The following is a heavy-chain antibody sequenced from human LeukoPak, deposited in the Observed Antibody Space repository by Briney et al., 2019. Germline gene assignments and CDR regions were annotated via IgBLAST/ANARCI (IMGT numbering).Heavy chain of an antibody. CDR2: ISGSGGST. V-gene: IGHV3-23*01. CDR3: AKDYLSPYSSGWREYAYYFDY. Sequence: PGGSLRLSCAASGFTFSSYAMSWFRQDPGKGLEWVSSISGSGGSTYYADSVKGRFTISRDNSKNTLYLQMNSLRAEDTAVYYCAKDYLSPYSSGWREYAYYFDYWGQGTLVTVSS. J-gene: IGHJ4*02. D-gene: IGHD6-19*01. CDR1: GFTFSSYA.